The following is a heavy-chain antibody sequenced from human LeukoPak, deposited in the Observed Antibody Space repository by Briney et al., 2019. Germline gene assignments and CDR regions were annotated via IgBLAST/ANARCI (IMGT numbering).Heavy chain of an antibody. Sequence: ASVKVSCKASGYTFTGYYMHWVRQAPGQGLEWMGWINPNSGGTNYAQKFQGRVTMTRDTSISTAYMELSRLRSDDTAVYYCARGWGTTMVRGVIANWFDPWGQGTLVTVSS. V-gene: IGHV1-2*02. J-gene: IGHJ5*02. CDR1: GYTFTGYY. CDR2: INPNSGGT. D-gene: IGHD3-10*01. CDR3: ARGWGTTMVRGVIANWFDP.